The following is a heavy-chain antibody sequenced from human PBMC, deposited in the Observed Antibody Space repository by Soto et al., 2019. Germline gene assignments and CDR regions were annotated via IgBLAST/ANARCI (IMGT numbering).Heavy chain of an antibody. CDR1: GFTFNAHA. D-gene: IGHD3-9*01. J-gene: IGHJ6*02. CDR3: VKDWTGNKCPCLDA. Sequence: EVEVSESGGGLQQPGGSLRLSCVASGFTFNAHAMTWVRQGPGVGLEWTSSISGDGKSTYYAGSVKGRFTVSRDNSKNTLTLEMNSLRVEDTATYYCVKDWTGNKCPCLDAWGQGTTVTVSS. V-gene: IGHV3-23*01. CDR2: ISGDGKST.